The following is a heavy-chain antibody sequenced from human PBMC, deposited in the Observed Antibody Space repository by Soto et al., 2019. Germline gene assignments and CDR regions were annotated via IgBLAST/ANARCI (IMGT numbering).Heavy chain of an antibody. CDR1: GGTFSSYA. CDR2: IIPIFGTA. Sequence: CKSSGGTFSSYAISWVRQAPGQGLEWMGGIIPIFGTANYAQKFQGRVTITADESTSTAYMELSSLRSEDTAVYYCARATVMITFGGVIDYYYYYGMDVWGQGTTVTVSS. J-gene: IGHJ6*02. D-gene: IGHD3-16*02. V-gene: IGHV1-69*01. CDR3: ARATVMITFGGVIDYYYYYGMDV.